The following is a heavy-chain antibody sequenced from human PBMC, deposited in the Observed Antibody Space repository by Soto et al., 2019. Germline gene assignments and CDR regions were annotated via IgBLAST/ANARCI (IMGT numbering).Heavy chain of an antibody. Sequence: QVQLQESGPGLVKPSGTLSLTCAVSGGSISSSNWWCWVRQPPGKGLEWIGEIYHSGSTNYNPALKSRVTISVDKSKNQFSLKLSSVTAADTAVYYCARDIVAVAGTPYYFDYWGQGTLVTVSS. CDR3: ARDIVAVAGTPYYFDY. J-gene: IGHJ4*02. D-gene: IGHD6-19*01. CDR1: GGSISSSNW. CDR2: IYHSGST. V-gene: IGHV4-4*02.